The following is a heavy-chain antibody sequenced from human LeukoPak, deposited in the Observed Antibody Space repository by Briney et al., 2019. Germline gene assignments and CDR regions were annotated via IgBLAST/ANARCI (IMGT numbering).Heavy chain of an antibody. J-gene: IGHJ6*03. Sequence: SETLSLTCTVSGGSISSYYWSWIRQPPGKGLEWIGYIYYSGSTNYNPSLKSLVTISVDTSKNQFTLKLSSVTAADTAVYYCARDSTDYYYYMDVWGKGPTVTVYS. D-gene: IGHD3-3*02. CDR2: IYYSGST. V-gene: IGHV4-59*01. CDR1: GGSISSYY. CDR3: ARDSTDYYYYMDV.